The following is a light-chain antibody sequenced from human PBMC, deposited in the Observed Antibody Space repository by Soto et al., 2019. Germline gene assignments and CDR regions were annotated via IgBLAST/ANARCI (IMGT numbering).Light chain of an antibody. Sequence: SNIGDNYVSWYQHLPETAPKLLIYDNSHRPSGIPDRFSGSKSGTSATLGITGLQTGDEADYYCGTWDNSLRALVFGTGTKVTVL. CDR3: GTWDNSLRALV. CDR2: DNS. CDR1: SNIGDNY. J-gene: IGLJ1*01. V-gene: IGLV1-51*01.